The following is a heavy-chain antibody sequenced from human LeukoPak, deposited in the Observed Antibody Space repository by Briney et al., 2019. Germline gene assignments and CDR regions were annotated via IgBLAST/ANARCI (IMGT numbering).Heavy chain of an antibody. Sequence: PGGSLRLSCAASGFTFSSYSMNWVRQAPGKGLEWVSSISSSSSYIYYADSVKGRFTISRDNAKNSLYLQMNSLRAEDTAVYYCAREGIVSNYFDYWSQGTLVTVSS. J-gene: IGHJ4*02. D-gene: IGHD2-15*01. V-gene: IGHV3-21*01. CDR2: ISSSSSYI. CDR1: GFTFSSYS. CDR3: AREGIVSNYFDY.